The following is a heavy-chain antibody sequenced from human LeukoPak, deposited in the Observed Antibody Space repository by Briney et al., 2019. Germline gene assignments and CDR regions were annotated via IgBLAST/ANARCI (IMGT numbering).Heavy chain of an antibody. CDR2: IRSKPYGGTT. CDR3: TTSYGGKLDS. CDR1: GFTFGDFT. Sequence: GGSLRLSCTTSGFTFGDFTMNWVRQAPGKGLEWVGFIRSKPYGGTTEYAASVKGRFTISRDDSKSIAYLQMNSLKTEDTAVYFCTTSYGGKLDSWGQGSLVTVSS. D-gene: IGHD4-23*01. V-gene: IGHV3-49*04. J-gene: IGHJ4*02.